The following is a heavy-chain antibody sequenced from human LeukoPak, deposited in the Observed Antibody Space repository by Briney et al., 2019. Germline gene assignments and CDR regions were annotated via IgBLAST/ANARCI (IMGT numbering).Heavy chain of an antibody. CDR2: ISYDGSNK. CDR3: ASNTYYYGSGLLDY. CDR1: GFTFSTYA. Sequence: GGSLRLSCAASGFTFSTYAMHWVRQAPGKGLEWVAVISYDGSNKYYADSVKGRFTISRDNSKNTLYLQMNSLRAEDTAVYYCASNTYYYGSGLLDYWGQGTLVTVSS. V-gene: IGHV3-30-3*01. J-gene: IGHJ4*02. D-gene: IGHD3-10*01.